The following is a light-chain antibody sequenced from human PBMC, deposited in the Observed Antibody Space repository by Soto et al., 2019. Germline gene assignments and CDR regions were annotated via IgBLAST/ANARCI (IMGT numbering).Light chain of an antibody. CDR2: LNSDGSH. V-gene: IGLV4-69*01. CDR3: QTWDTGIRV. CDR1: SGHSSHT. Sequence: QPVLTQSPSASASLGDSVKLTCTLSSGHSSHTIAWHQQQPEKGPRYLMKLNSDGSHNKGDGIPDRFSGSISGAERYLTISSLQSEDEADYYCQTWDTGIRVFGGGTKLTVL. J-gene: IGLJ2*01.